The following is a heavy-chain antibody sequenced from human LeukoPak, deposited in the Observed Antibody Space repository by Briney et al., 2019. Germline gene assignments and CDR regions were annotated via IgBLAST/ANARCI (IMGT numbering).Heavy chain of an antibody. CDR2: INPNSGGT. V-gene: IGHV1-2*02. D-gene: IGHD3-10*01. Sequence: GASVKVSCKASGYTFTGYCMHWVRQAPGQGLEWMGWINPNSGGTNYAQKFQGRVTMARDTSISTAYMELSRLRSDDTAVYYCARDGNYYGSGSYNNWFDPWGQGTLVTVSS. CDR1: GYTFTGYC. J-gene: IGHJ5*02. CDR3: ARDGNYYGSGSYNNWFDP.